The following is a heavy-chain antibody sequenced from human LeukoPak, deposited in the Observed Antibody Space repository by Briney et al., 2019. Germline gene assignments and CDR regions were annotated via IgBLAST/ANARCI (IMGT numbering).Heavy chain of an antibody. Sequence: SETLSLTCAVSGGSISSGGYSWSWIRQPPGKGLEWIVYIYHSGSTYYNPSLKSRVTISVDRSKNQFSLKLSSVTAADTAVYYCARAPNYYGSGRAALEIGGQGTMVT. D-gene: IGHD3-10*01. J-gene: IGHJ3*02. CDR3: ARAPNYYGSGRAALEI. CDR2: IYHSGST. CDR1: GGSISSGGYS. V-gene: IGHV4-30-2*01.